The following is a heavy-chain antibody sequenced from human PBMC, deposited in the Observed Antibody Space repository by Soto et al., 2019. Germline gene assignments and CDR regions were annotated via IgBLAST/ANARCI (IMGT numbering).Heavy chain of an antibody. V-gene: IGHV1-18*04. CDR2: ISAYNGNT. Sequence: QVQLVQSGAEVKKPGASVKVSCKASGYTFTTYGVSWVRQAPGQGLEWMGWISAYNGNTNYAQKLQGRVTMTTDTSTSTAYMELRSLSSDDTAVYYCARDRYYYGSGSYYISWFDPWGQGTLVTVSS. D-gene: IGHD3-10*01. J-gene: IGHJ5*02. CDR3: ARDRYYYGSGSYYISWFDP. CDR1: GYTFTTYG.